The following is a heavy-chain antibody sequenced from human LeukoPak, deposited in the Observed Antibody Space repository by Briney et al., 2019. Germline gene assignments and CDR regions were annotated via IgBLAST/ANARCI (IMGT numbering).Heavy chain of an antibody. Sequence: AGGSLRLSCAASGFTFSSYAMSWVRQAPGKGLEWVSAISGSGGSTYYADSVKGWFTISRDNSKNTLYLQMNSLRAEDKGVYYCAKATERWLAYYFDYWGQGTLVTVSS. J-gene: IGHJ4*02. V-gene: IGHV3-23*01. CDR1: GFTFSSYA. D-gene: IGHD6-19*01. CDR3: AKATERWLAYYFDY. CDR2: ISGSGGST.